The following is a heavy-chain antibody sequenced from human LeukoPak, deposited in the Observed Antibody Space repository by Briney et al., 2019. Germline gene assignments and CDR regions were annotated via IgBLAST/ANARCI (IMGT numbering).Heavy chain of an antibody. CDR3: EYSSSWYVVY. Sequence: PSETLSLTCTVSGGSISSSSYYWGWIRQPPGKGLEWIGENNHSGSTNYNPSLKSRVTISVDTSKNQFSLKLSSVTAADTAVYYCEYSSSWYVVYWGQGTLVTVSS. D-gene: IGHD6-13*01. CDR2: NNHSGST. V-gene: IGHV4-39*07. J-gene: IGHJ4*02. CDR1: GGSISSSSYY.